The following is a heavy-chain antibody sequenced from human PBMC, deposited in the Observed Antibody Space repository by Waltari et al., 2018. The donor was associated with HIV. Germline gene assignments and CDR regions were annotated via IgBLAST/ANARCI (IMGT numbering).Heavy chain of an antibody. CDR1: GFFFPDFA. Sequence: QLLESGGGFVEPGGSLRLHCAAAGFFFPDFAMDWVRQAPGKGLEWVSAIRGGGETFYADSVKGRFTISRDNSKNTLYLQMNSLRADDAAVYYCVKDSGRAADVFDLWGQGTMVTVSS. D-gene: IGHD3-10*01. J-gene: IGHJ3*01. CDR2: IRGGGET. V-gene: IGHV3-23*01. CDR3: VKDSGRAADVFDL.